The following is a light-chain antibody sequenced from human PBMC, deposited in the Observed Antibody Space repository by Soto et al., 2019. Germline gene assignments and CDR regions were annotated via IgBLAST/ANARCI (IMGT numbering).Light chain of an antibody. J-gene: IGLJ2*01. CDR3: AAWDDSLNGVV. Sequence: VLTQPPSASGTPGQRVTISCSGSSSNIGRNTVNWYQQFSGTAPKLLIYSNNQRPSGVPDRFSGSKSGTSASLAISGLQSEDEADYYCAAWDDSLNGVVFGGGTKLTVL. CDR1: SSNIGRNT. V-gene: IGLV1-44*01. CDR2: SNN.